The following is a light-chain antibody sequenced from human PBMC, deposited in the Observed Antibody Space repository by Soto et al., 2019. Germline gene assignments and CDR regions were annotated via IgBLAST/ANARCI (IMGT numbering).Light chain of an antibody. V-gene: IGKV1-5*03. CDR2: KAS. J-gene: IGKJ1*01. CDR3: QHYTSYAEA. CDR1: QTFSSW. Sequence: DLRMTQSHSTLYGYVGDRVTINCRASQTFSSWLAWYQQKPWKAPKLLIYKASTFNRGVPSRVSGSGSGTEFTLTISILQPDDFATYYCQHYTSYAEAFGQGTPV.